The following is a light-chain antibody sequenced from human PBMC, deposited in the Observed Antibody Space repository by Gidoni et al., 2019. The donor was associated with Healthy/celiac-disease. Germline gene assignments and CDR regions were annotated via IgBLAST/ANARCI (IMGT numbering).Light chain of an antibody. J-gene: IGKJ1*01. Sequence: DIQMTQSPSSLSASVGDRVTITCRASQSISSYLNRYQQKPGKAPKRLIYAASSLQSGVPSRFSGSGSGTDFTLTISSPQHEDFATYYCQQSYSTPWTCGQGTKVEIK. CDR3: QQSYSTPWT. V-gene: IGKV1-39*01. CDR1: QSISSY. CDR2: AAS.